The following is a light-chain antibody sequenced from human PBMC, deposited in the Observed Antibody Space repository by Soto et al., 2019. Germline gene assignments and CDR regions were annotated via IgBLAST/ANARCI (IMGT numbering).Light chain of an antibody. CDR3: HQRSNWPPFT. CDR1: QSISDF. V-gene: IGKV3-11*01. Sequence: EIVLTQSPSTLSFSPLERSTLSCRASQSISDFLAWYQQKPGQAPRLLIYDASKRATDIPDRFIGSGSGTDFTLTISSLEPEDFAVYYCHQRSNWPPFTFGGGTKVDIK. J-gene: IGKJ4*01. CDR2: DAS.